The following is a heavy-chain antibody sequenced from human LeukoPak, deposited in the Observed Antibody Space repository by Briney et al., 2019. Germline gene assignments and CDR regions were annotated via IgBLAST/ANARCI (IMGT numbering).Heavy chain of an antibody. CDR3: ARERTYDSSAYFDY. D-gene: IGHD3-22*01. CDR1: GFTVSSNH. V-gene: IGHV3-66*01. Sequence: PGGSLRLSCAASGFTVSSNHMSWVRQAPGKGLEWVSVIYSGGRIYYVDSVKGRFTMSRDNSKNTLYLQMNSLRVGDTAVYYCARERTYDSSAYFDYWGQGTLVTVSS. J-gene: IGHJ4*02. CDR2: IYSGGRI.